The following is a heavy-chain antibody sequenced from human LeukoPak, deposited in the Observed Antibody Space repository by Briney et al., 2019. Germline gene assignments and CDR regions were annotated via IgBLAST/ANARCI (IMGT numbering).Heavy chain of an antibody. CDR2: ISGSGGST. Sequence: GGSLRLSCAASGFTFSSYAMSWVRQAPGKGLEWVSAISGSGGSTYYADSVKGRFTISRDNSKNTLYLQMNSLRAEDTAVYYCAKAPSGSGSLYWFDAWGQGTLVTVSS. CDR1: GFTFSSYA. J-gene: IGHJ5*02. V-gene: IGHV3-23*01. D-gene: IGHD3-10*01. CDR3: AKAPSGSGSLYWFDA.